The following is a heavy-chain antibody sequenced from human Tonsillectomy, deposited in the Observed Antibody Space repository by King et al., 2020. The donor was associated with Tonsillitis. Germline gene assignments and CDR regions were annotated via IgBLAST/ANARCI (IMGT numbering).Heavy chain of an antibody. CDR1: GFTFSSYA. CDR3: AKDRDFWSPHGMDV. CDR2: ISGSGGST. D-gene: IGHD3-3*01. Sequence: VQLVESGGGLIQPGGSLGLSCAASGFTFSSYAMNWVRQAPGKGLEWVSGISGSGGSTYYADSVKGRFAISRDNSKNTLYLQMNSLRAEDTAVYYCAKDRDFWSPHGMDVWGQGTTVTVSS. J-gene: IGHJ6*02. V-gene: IGHV3-23*04.